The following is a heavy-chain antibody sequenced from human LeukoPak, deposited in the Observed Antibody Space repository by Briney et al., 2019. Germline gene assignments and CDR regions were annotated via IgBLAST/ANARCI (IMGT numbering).Heavy chain of an antibody. CDR1: GFTFSSYA. Sequence: GGPLRLSCAASGFTFSSYALHWVRQAPGKGLEWVAAISHDGTNEYYADSVKGRFTISRDISENTVFLQMNSLRVEDTAVYYCTRAARAYCYSGSCPWGAFDVWGQGTMVTVSS. CDR3: TRAARAYCYSGSCPWGAFDV. D-gene: IGHD1-26*01. CDR2: ISHDGTNE. V-gene: IGHV3-30*04. J-gene: IGHJ3*01.